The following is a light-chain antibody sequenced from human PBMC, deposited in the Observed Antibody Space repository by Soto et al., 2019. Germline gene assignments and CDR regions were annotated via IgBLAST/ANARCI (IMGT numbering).Light chain of an antibody. V-gene: IGKV3-20*01. CDR2: GSS. Sequence: DIVLTQSPGTLSLSPGEGATLSCRASQSVSSNYLAWYQQKPGQAPRLLIYGSSNRATGIPDRFSGSGSGTDFTLTISRLEPEDFAVYYCQQYGSPPLTFGQGTKVDIK. J-gene: IGKJ1*01. CDR1: QSVSSNY. CDR3: QQYGSPPLT.